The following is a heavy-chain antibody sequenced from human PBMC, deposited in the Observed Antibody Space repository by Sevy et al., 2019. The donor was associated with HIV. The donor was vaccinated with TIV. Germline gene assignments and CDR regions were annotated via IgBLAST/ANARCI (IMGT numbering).Heavy chain of an antibody. V-gene: IGHV3-21*01. CDR3: TRVDYYDTSGSHY. J-gene: IGHJ4*02. Sequence: GGSLRLSCEASGFTFRDYSMNWVRQAPGKGLEWVSSISSGNSYKKYGDSVKGRFTISRDNAKNSLYLQLNSLRAEDTAVYYCTRVDYYDTSGSHYWGQGTLVTVSS. CDR1: GFTFRDYS. D-gene: IGHD3-22*01. CDR2: ISSGNSYK.